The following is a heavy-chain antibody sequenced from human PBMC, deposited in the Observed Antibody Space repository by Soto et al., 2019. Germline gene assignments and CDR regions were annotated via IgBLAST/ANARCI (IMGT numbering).Heavy chain of an antibody. D-gene: IGHD1-1*01. CDR2: ISSSGGTI. CDR3: ARSSLQH. CDR1: GITLSNYE. J-gene: IGHJ1*01. V-gene: IGHV3-48*03. Sequence: EVRLVQSGAEVKKPGESLKISCAASGITLSNYEINWVRQAPGKGLEWVSYISSSGGTIYYADSVKGRFTISRDNAKNSLYLQMNSLRAEDTAVYYCARSSLQHWGQGTLVTVSS.